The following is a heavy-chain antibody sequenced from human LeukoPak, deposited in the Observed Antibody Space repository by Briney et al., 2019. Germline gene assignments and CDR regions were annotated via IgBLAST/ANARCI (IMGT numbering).Heavy chain of an antibody. Sequence: PGGSLRLSCAASGFTFSSYFWMHWVRQAPGKGLEWLSVISGSGDSTYYADSVKGRFTISRDNSKNTLYLQMNSLRAEDTAVYYCAKDSRGVAAPDRWGQGTLVTVSS. D-gene: IGHD2-15*01. CDR3: AKDSRGVAAPDR. V-gene: IGHV3-23*01. CDR2: ISGSGDST. CDR1: GFTFSSYF. J-gene: IGHJ5*02.